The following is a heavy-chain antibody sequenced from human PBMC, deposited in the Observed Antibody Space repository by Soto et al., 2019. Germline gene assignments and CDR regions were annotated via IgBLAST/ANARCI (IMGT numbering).Heavy chain of an antibody. D-gene: IGHD2-21*02. CDR1: GFTFTNSA. CDR2: IIVASGRT. J-gene: IGHJ3*01. V-gene: IGHV1-58*01. Sequence: AASVKVSCKSSGFTFTNSAVQWVLQARGQRLEWIGWIIVASGRTNYAREVQERVTISRDTSTSTAYMELSGLRSEDTAVYYCVAELYSGGGCCSFDFWGQGTMVTVS. CDR3: VAELYSGGGCCSFDF.